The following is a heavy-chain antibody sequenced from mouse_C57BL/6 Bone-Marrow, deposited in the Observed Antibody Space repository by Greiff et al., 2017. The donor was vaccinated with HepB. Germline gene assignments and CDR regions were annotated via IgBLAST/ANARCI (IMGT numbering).Heavy chain of an antibody. CDR3: ARGIYYDYWYFDV. Sequence: QVQLKESGAELARPGASVKLSCKASGYTFTSYGISWVKQRTGQGLEWIGEIYPRSGNTYYNEKFKGKATLTADKSSSTAYMELRSLTSEDSAVYVCARGIYYDYWYFDVWGTGTTVTVSS. CDR1: GYTFTSYG. V-gene: IGHV1-81*01. CDR2: IYPRSGNT. D-gene: IGHD2-4*01. J-gene: IGHJ1*03.